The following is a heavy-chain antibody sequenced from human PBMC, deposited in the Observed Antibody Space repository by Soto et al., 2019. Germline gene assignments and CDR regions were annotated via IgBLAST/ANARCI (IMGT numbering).Heavy chain of an antibody. V-gene: IGHV4-39*01. CDR3: ARHERVSVAVD. CDR2: VFHIGDT. J-gene: IGHJ4*02. Sequence: QLLLQESGPGLVKPSETLSLTCSVSGASINSSGHYWAWIRQPPGKGLEWIGSVFHIGDTYYHPSLGSRVTMSGDTSKSQFSLRLTAMTAADTAFYFGARHERVSVAVDWGQGTLVTVSS. CDR1: GASINSSGHY. D-gene: IGHD2-21*01.